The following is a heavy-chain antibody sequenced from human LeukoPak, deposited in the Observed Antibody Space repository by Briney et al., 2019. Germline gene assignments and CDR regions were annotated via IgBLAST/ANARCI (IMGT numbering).Heavy chain of an antibody. V-gene: IGHV4-39*01. J-gene: IGHJ5*02. Sequence: PSETLSLPCTVSGGSISSSSYCWGWIRQPPGQGLEWIGSIYYSGSTYYNPSLKSRVTISVDTSKNQFSLKLSSVTTADTAVYYCARHNTYYYDSSGYPLGWFDPWGQGTLVTVSS. CDR2: IYYSGST. CDR3: ARHNTYYYDSSGYPLGWFDP. D-gene: IGHD3-22*01. CDR1: GGSISSSSYC.